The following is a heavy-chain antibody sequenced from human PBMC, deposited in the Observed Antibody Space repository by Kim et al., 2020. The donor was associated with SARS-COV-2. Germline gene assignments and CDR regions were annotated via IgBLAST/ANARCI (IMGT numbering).Heavy chain of an antibody. V-gene: IGHV1-69*13. CDR3: ARGVLWFGEWAPFDY. J-gene: IGHJ4*02. CDR2: IIPIFGTA. D-gene: IGHD3-10*01. CDR1: GGTFSSYA. Sequence: SVKVSCKASGGTFSSYAISWVRQAPGQGLEWMGGIIPIFGTANYAQKFQGRVTITADESTSTAYMELSSLRSEDTAVYYCARGVLWFGEWAPFDYWGQGTLVTVSS.